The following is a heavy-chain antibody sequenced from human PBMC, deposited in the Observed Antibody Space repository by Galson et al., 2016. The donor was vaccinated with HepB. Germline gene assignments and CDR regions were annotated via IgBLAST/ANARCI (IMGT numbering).Heavy chain of an antibody. CDR3: ARLGGGGYDFWTGYLDY. J-gene: IGHJ4*02. D-gene: IGHD3-3*01. CDR2: INPSGGST. V-gene: IGHV1-46*01. Sequence: SVKVSCKASGYTFTNYFIHWVRQAPGQGLEWVGIINPSGGSTSYADKFQGRVTMTRDTSTITVYMELSSLRSEDTAVYYCARLGGGGYDFWTGYLDYWGRGSLVTVSS. CDR1: GYTFTNYF.